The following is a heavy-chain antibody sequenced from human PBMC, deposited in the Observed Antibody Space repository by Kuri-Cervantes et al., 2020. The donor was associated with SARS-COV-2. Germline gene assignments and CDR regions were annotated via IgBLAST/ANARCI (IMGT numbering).Heavy chain of an antibody. CDR3: ARPYCTTITCYDGTFDS. D-gene: IGHD2-2*01. CDR1: GGTFSSYA. V-gene: IGHV1-69*06. J-gene: IGHJ4*02. CDR2: IIPLFGTT. Sequence: SVKVSCKASGGTFSSYAISWVRQAPGQGLEWMGGIIPLFGTTIYAQKFRNRVTFTADKSTNTAYMELSSLRSEDTAVYYCARPYCTTITCYDGTFDSWGQGTLVTVSS.